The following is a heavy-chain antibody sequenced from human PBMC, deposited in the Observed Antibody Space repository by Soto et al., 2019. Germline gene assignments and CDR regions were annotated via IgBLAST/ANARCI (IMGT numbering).Heavy chain of an antibody. CDR1: GFTFSTYP. CDR3: ASLARFDP. CDR2: ISSSGDGT. J-gene: IGHJ5*02. D-gene: IGHD3-3*02. Sequence: GGSLRLSCAASGFTFSTYPMSWVRQAPGKGLEWVSAISSSGDGTYYADSVKGRFTISRDNSNNTLYLQMNSLRAEDTAMYYCASLARFDPWGQGTLVTVSS. V-gene: IGHV3-23*01.